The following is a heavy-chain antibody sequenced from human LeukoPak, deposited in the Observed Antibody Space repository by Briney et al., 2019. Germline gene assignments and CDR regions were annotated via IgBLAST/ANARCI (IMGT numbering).Heavy chain of an antibody. CDR3: ARDSDGYSRDY. V-gene: IGHV4-59*01. D-gene: IGHD5-24*01. CDR2: IYYSGST. CDR1: GGSISSYY. J-gene: IGHJ4*02. Sequence: SETLSLTCTVSGGSISSYYWSWIRQPPGKGLEWIGYIYYSGSTNYNPSLKSRVTISVDTSKNQSSLKLSSVTAADTAVYYCARDSDGYSRDYWGQGTLVTVSS.